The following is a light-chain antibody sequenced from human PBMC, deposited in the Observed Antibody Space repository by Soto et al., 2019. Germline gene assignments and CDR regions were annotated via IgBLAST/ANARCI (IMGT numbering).Light chain of an antibody. Sequence: QYALTQPASVSGSPGQSITISCTGTSSDVGGYKHVSWYQHHPGKAPKLMIYEVSNRPSGVSNCFSGSKSGYTASLTISGLQAEDEADYYCNSQRSSGTRVFGTGTKLTVL. CDR2: EVS. J-gene: IGLJ1*01. V-gene: IGLV2-14*01. CDR3: NSQRSSGTRV. CDR1: SSDVGGYKH.